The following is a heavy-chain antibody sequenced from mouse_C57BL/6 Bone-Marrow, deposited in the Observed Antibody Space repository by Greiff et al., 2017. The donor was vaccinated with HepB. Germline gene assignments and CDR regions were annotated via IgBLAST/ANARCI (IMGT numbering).Heavy chain of an antibody. CDR1: GYTFTDYY. CDR3: AILVPFDY. Sequence: EVQLQQSGPELVKPGASVKISCKASGYTFTDYYMNWVKQSHGKSLEWIGDINPNNGGTSYNQKFKGKATLTVDKSSSTAYMELRSLTSEDSAVYYCAILVPFDYWGQGTTLTVSS. CDR2: INPNNGGT. J-gene: IGHJ2*01. D-gene: IGHD2-2*01. V-gene: IGHV1-26*01.